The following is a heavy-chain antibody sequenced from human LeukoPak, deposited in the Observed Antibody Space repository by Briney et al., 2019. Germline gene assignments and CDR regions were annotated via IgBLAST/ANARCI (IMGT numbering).Heavy chain of an antibody. J-gene: IGHJ5*02. CDR2: MNTGGLT. V-gene: IGHV4-4*07. CDR1: GASVINYY. D-gene: IGHD6-13*01. Sequence: SETLSLTCIVSGASVINYYWSWFRQAPGKGLEWIGGMNTGGLTEYNPSLRSRVTMSIHSSKNQASLKLSSVTAADTAVYYCARQESQQLVRGWFDPWGQGTLVTVSS. CDR3: ARQESQQLVRGWFDP.